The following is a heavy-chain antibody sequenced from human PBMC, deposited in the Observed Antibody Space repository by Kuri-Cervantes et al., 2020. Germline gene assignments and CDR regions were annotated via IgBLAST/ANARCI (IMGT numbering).Heavy chain of an antibody. CDR2: IYTSGST. CDR3: VLDPERDGLNFDY. D-gene: IGHD3/OR15-3a*01. V-gene: IGHV4-61*02. J-gene: IGHJ4*02. Sequence: SETLSLTCTVSGGSISSGSYYWSWIRQPAGKGLEWIGRIYTSGSTNYNPSLKSRVTISTDGSKNQFSLKLSSVIAADTAVYYCVLDPERDGLNFDYWGQGILVTVSS. CDR1: GGSISSGSYY.